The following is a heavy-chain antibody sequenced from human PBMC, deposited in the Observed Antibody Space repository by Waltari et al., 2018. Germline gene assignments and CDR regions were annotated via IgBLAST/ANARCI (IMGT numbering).Heavy chain of an antibody. V-gene: IGHV4-4*07. CDR3: ARDRGIAVAGFDY. CDR1: GGSISSYY. CDR2: IYTSGST. D-gene: IGHD6-19*01. Sequence: QVQLQESGPGLVKPSETLSLTCTVSGGSISSYYWSWIRQPAGKGLEWIGRIYTSGSTTYNPALKSRVTMSLDTSKNQFSLKLSSVTAADTAVYYCARDRGIAVAGFDYWGQGTLVTVSS. J-gene: IGHJ4*02.